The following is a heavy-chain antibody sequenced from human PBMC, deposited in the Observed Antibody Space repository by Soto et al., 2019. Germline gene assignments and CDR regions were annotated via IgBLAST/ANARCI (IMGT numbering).Heavy chain of an antibody. V-gene: IGHV3-30-3*01. J-gene: IGHJ4*02. CDR1: GFTFSSYA. D-gene: IGHD2-2*01. Sequence: GGSLRLSCAASGFTFSSYAVNWVRQAPGKGLEWAALISYDGINTYYADSVKGRFTISRDSSKNMLYLQMNSLRAADTAVYYCGRCSSTSCHLGSDYWGQGTLVTVSS. CDR2: ISYDGINT. CDR3: GRCSSTSCHLGSDY.